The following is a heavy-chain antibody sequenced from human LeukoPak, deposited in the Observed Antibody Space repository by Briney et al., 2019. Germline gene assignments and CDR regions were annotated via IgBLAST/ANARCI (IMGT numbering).Heavy chain of an antibody. J-gene: IGHJ6*02. Sequence: PSETLSLTCSVSGGSISNYYWSWIRQPPRKGLEWIGYSSYSGISNYNPSLRSRVAISEDTSRNQFSLRLNSVTAADTAVYYCARHIPVIWSSGYYYGMDVWGQGTTVTVSS. CDR3: ARHIPVIWSSGYYYGMDV. D-gene: IGHD3-3*01. CDR1: GGSISNYY. CDR2: SSYSGIS. V-gene: IGHV4-59*08.